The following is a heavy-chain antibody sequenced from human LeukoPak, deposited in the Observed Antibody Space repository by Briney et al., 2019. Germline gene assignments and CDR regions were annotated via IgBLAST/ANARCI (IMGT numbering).Heavy chain of an antibody. CDR2: ISYDGSNK. V-gene: IGHV3-30*18. J-gene: IGHJ4*02. Sequence: GRSLRLSCAASGFTFSSYGMHWVRQAPGKGLEWVAVISYDGSNKYYADSVKGRFTISRDNSKNTLYLQMNSLRAEDTAVYYCAKDFTSPACFDYWGQGTLVTVSS. D-gene: IGHD2-2*01. CDR3: AKDFTSPACFDY. CDR1: GFTFSSYG.